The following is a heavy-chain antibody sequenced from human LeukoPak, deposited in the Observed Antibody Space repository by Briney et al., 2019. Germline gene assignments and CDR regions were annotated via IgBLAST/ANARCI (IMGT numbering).Heavy chain of an antibody. CDR3: AKDADISPQGGIDY. D-gene: IGHD5-12*01. Sequence: GGSLRLSCAASGFTFSGYAMHWVRQAPGKGLEWVSGISWNSGSIGYADSVKGRFTISRDNAKNSLYLQMNSLRAEDTALYYCAKDADISPQGGIDYWGQGTLVTISS. V-gene: IGHV3-9*01. CDR2: ISWNSGSI. J-gene: IGHJ4*02. CDR1: GFTFSGYA.